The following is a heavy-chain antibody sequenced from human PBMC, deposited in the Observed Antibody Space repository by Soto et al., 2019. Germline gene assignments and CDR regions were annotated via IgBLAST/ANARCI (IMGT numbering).Heavy chain of an antibody. CDR3: ARDPSTTGYYGLDV. Sequence: PGESLKISCAASGFTVKNYQMNWVRQAPGKGLEWVSVIYSGGVTYYPDSVKGRFTTIRDTSKNTVYLQMSSLRADDTAMYYCARDPSTTGYYGLDVWGQGTTVTVSS. CDR2: IYSGGVT. V-gene: IGHV3-53*01. J-gene: IGHJ6*02. CDR1: GFTVKNYQ.